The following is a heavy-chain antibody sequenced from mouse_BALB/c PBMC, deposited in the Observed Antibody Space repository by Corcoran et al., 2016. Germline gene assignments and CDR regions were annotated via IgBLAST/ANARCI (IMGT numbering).Heavy chain of an antibody. CDR3: AREVYYGSSYCFAY. J-gene: IGHJ3*01. CDR2: IGYDGTN. D-gene: IGHD1-1*01. Sequence: DVQLQESVPGLVKPSQSLSLTFSVTGYSITSGFYWNWIRQFPGNKMEWMGYIGYDGTNNCNPSRKNRISITRDTSNNQFFLKLNSVTTEDTATYYCAREVYYGSSYCFAYWGQGTLVTVSA. CDR1: GYSITSGFY. V-gene: IGHV3-6*02.